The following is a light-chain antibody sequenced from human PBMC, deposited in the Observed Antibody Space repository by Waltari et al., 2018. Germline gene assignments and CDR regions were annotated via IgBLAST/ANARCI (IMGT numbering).Light chain of an antibody. CDR3: CSYAGNYIWV. CDR2: DVS. V-gene: IGLV2-23*02. CDR1: GSAFGVYDI. J-gene: IGLJ3*02. Sequence: QSALTHPASVSGSPGQSFPISCTGPGSAFGVYDIFSWYQQHPGNAPKLIICDVSKRPSGVSDRFSGSKSGDTASLTISGLQFEDEADYYCCSYAGNYIWVFGGGTRLTVL.